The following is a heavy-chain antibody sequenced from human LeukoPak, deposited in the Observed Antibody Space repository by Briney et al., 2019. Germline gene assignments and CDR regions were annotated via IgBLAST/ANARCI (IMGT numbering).Heavy chain of an antibody. CDR3: ARDPSCGGDCYPGFPFDY. J-gene: IGHJ4*02. CDR1: GYTFTSYG. D-gene: IGHD2-21*01. CDR2: ISAYNGNT. V-gene: IGHV1-18*01. Sequence: ASVKVSCKASGYTFTSYGISWVRQAPGQGLEWMGWISAYNGNTNYAQKLQGRVTMATDTSTSTAYMELRSLRSDDTAVYYCARDPSCGGDCYPGFPFDYWGQGTLVTVSS.